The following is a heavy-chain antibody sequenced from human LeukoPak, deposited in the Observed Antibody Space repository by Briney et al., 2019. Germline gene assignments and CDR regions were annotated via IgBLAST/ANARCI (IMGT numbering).Heavy chain of an antibody. Sequence: GGSLRLSCAASGFTFDDYAMHWVRQAPGKGLEWVSGISWNSDSIDYADSVKGRFTISRDNAKNSLYLQMNSLRAQDTAVYYCARDVVTRIDYWGQGTLVTVSS. CDR1: GFTFDDYA. D-gene: IGHD2-21*02. V-gene: IGHV3-9*01. CDR3: ARDVVTRIDY. CDR2: ISWNSDSI. J-gene: IGHJ4*02.